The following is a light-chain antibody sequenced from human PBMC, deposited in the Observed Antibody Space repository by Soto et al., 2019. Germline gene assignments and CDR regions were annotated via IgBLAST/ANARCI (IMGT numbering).Light chain of an antibody. CDR3: QQSYSTLWT. J-gene: IGKJ1*01. CDR2: AAS. CDR1: QSISSY. V-gene: IGKV1-39*01. Sequence: DIQMTQSPSSLSASVGDRVTITCRASQSISSYLNWYQQKPGKAPKLLIYAASSLQSGVPSRFSGSGSGTDFTLTISSLQPEDFATYYCQQSYSTLWTFGKGNKVEIK.